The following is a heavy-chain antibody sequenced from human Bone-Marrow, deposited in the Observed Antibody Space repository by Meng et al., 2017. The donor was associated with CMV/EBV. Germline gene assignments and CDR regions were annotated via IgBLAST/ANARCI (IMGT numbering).Heavy chain of an antibody. CDR1: GFTFSDYY. CDR3: ARDRRELYCSSTSCAGMDV. CDR2: ISSSGSTI. Sequence: GESLKISCAASGFTFSDYYMSWIRQAPGKGLERVSYISSSGSTIYYADSVKGRFTISRDNAKNSLYLQMNSLRAEDTAVYYCARDRRELYCSSTSCAGMDVWGQGTTVTVSS. D-gene: IGHD2-2*01. J-gene: IGHJ6*02. V-gene: IGHV3-11*01.